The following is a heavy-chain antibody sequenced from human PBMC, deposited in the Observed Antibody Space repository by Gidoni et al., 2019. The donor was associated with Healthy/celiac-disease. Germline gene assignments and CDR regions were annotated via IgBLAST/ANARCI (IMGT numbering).Heavy chain of an antibody. D-gene: IGHD2-15*01. J-gene: IGHJ6*02. CDR2: INWNGGST. CDR1: GFTFDDYG. CDR3: ARWQGREVVAAKAYYYYGMDV. Sequence: EVQLVESGGGVVRPGGSLRLSCAASGFTFDDYGMSWVRQAPGKGLEWVSGINWNGGSTGYADSVKGRFTISRDNAKNSLYLQMNSLRAEDTALYHCARWQGREVVAAKAYYYYGMDVWGQGTTVTVSS. V-gene: IGHV3-20*01.